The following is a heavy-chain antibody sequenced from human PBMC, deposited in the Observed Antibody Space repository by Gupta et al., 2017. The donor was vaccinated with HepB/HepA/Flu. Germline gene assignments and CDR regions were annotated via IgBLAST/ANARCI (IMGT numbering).Heavy chain of an antibody. D-gene: IGHD3-10*01. CDR3: TRDEDGSGTYDY. Sequence: QVHLVESGGGVVQPGRSLRLSGAASGFIFRAYPMHWVRQAPGKGLEWVAVFSSDGNTKKYADSVKGRFTILRDNSKNTLSLLMNSLTTDDTAVYYCTRDEDGSGTYDYWGQGTLVTVSS. CDR1: GFIFRAYP. CDR2: FSSDGNTK. V-gene: IGHV3-30-3*01. J-gene: IGHJ4*02.